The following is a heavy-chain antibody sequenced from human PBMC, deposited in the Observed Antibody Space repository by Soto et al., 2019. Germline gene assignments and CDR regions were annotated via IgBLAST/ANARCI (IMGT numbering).Heavy chain of an antibody. CDR2: INTDGSST. V-gene: IGHV3-74*01. D-gene: IGHD2-15*01. CDR1: GFTISSYW. CDR3: TRRLSVVGTSSFDY. J-gene: IGHJ4*02. Sequence: EVQLVESGGGLVQPGGSLRLSCAASGFTISSYWMHWVRQATVKGLVWVSRINTDGSSTSYADSVKGRFTTSRDNAKNTLYLQMNSLRAEDTAVYYCTRRLSVVGTSSFDYWGQGTLVTVSS.